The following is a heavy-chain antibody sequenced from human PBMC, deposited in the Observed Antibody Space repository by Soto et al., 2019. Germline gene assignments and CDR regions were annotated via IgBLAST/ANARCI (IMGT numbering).Heavy chain of an antibody. D-gene: IGHD1-1*01. V-gene: IGHV1-18*01. CDR3: ARDLSTTGTTLVDY. J-gene: IGHJ4*02. CDR2: ISAYNGNT. CDR1: GYTFTSYG. Sequence: ALVKVSCKASGYTFTSYGISWVRQAPGQGLEWMGWISAYNGNTNYAQKLQGRVTMTTDTSTSTAYMELRSLRSDDTAVYYCARDLSTTGTTLVDYWGQGTLVTVSS.